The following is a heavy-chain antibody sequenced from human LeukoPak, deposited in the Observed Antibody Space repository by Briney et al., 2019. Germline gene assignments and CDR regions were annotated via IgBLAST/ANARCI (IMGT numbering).Heavy chain of an antibody. CDR3: AREEDSGSGLGV. Sequence: PETLSLTCTVSGGSISSYYWSWIRQPPGKGLEWIGYIYYSGSTNYNPSLKSRVTISVDTSKNQFSLKLSSVTAADTAVYYCAREEDSGSGLGVWGKGTTVTVSS. V-gene: IGHV4-59*01. CDR1: GGSISSYY. D-gene: IGHD1-26*01. CDR2: IYYSGST. J-gene: IGHJ6*04.